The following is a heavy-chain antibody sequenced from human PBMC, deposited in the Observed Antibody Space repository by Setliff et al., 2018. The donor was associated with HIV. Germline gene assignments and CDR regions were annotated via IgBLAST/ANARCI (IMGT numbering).Heavy chain of an antibody. CDR3: ARTRGYTYGYIDS. V-gene: IGHV4-39*01. Sequence: KPSETLSLTCTVSGDSTSSSSSYWGWIRQPPGKGLEWIGSIYYSGSTYYNPSLKSRVTISVDTSKNLFSLKLNSVTAADTAVYYCARTRGYTYGYIDSWAQGTLVTVSS. CDR2: IYYSGST. J-gene: IGHJ4*02. CDR1: GDSTSSSSSY. D-gene: IGHD5-18*01.